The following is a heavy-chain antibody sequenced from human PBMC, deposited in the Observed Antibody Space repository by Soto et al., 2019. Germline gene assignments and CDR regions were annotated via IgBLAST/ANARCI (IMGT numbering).Heavy chain of an antibody. V-gene: IGHV3-30-3*01. D-gene: IGHD2-2*01. CDR3: ATYCISTSCYFPFDY. Sequence: PGGSLRLSCAASGFTFSSYAMHWVRQAPGKGLEWVAVISYDGSNKYYADSVKGRFTISRDNSKNTLYLQMNSLRAEDTAVYYCATYCISTSCYFPFDYWGQGTLVTVSS. CDR1: GFTFSSYA. J-gene: IGHJ4*02. CDR2: ISYDGSNK.